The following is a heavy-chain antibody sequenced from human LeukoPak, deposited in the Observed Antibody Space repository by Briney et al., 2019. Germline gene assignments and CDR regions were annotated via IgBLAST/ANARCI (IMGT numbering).Heavy chain of an antibody. CDR3: ARQNPTSKSLDY. CDR2: IIPIFGTA. Sequence: ASVKVSCKASGGTFSSYAISWVRQAPGQGLEWMGGIIPIFGTANYAQKFQGRVTITADKSTSTAYMELSSLRSEDTAVYYCARQNPTSKSLDYWGQGTLVTVSS. V-gene: IGHV1-69*06. D-gene: IGHD1-14*01. CDR1: GGTFSSYA. J-gene: IGHJ4*02.